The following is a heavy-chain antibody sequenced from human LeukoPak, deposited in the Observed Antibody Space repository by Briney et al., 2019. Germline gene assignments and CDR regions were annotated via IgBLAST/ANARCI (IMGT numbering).Heavy chain of an antibody. CDR2: INHSGST. Sequence: SETLSLTCAVYGGSFSGYHWSWIRQPPGKGLEWIGEINHSGSTNYNPSLKSRVTISVDTSKNQFSLKLSSVTAADTAVYYCARGNVVTVNYFDYWGQGTLVTVSS. D-gene: IGHD2-21*02. CDR1: GGSFSGYH. J-gene: IGHJ4*02. V-gene: IGHV4-34*01. CDR3: ARGNVVTVNYFDY.